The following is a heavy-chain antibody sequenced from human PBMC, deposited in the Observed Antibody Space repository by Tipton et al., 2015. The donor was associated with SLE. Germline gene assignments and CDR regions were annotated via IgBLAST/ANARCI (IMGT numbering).Heavy chain of an antibody. V-gene: IGHV4-39*07. Sequence: TLSLTCTVSGGSISSSSYYWGWIRQPPGKGLEWIGSIYYSESTYNNPSLKSRVTISVDTSKNQFSLKLSSVTVADTAVYYCARDPYYYDSSGSDYGGQGTLVTVSS. CDR1: GGSISSSSYY. J-gene: IGHJ4*02. CDR2: IYYSEST. D-gene: IGHD3-22*01. CDR3: ARDPYYYDSSGSDY.